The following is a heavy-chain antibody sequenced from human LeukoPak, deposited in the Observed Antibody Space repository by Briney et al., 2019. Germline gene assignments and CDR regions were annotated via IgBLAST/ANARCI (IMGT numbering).Heavy chain of an antibody. CDR1: GYTFTSYY. D-gene: IGHD3-22*01. J-gene: IGHJ6*03. CDR3: DILCNANHYDSSGYYYRDYYYYYMDV. Sequence: GASVTVSFKASGYTFTSYYMHWVRQAPGQGLEWMGIINPSGGSTSYAQKFQGRVTMTRDTSTSTVYMELSSLSAEDTAVYYCDILCNANHYDSSGYYYRDYYYYYMDVWGKGTTVTVSS. CDR2: INPSGGST. V-gene: IGHV1-46*01.